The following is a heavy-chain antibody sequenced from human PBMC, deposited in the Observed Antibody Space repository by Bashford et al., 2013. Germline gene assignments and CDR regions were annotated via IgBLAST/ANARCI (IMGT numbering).Heavy chain of an antibody. V-gene: IGHV1-69*13. CDR1: GGTFSSYA. D-gene: IGHD5-12*01. J-gene: IGHJ4*02. CDR2: IIPIFGTA. CDR3: ARDIASGYDRRGFDY. Sequence: SVKVSCKASGGTFSSYAISWVRQAPGQGLEWMGGIIPIFGTANYAQKFQGRVTITADESTSTAYMELSSLRSEDTAVYYCARDIASGYDRRGFDYVGPGNPGHRLL.